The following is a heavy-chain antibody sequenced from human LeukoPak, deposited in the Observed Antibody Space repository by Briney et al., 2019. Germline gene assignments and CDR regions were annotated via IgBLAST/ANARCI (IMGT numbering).Heavy chain of an antibody. CDR2: IMKDGGDK. J-gene: IGHJ4*02. Sequence: GGCLRLSCAASGFTFTNYWMTWVSQVPGKGLEWVANIMKDGGDKYYVDSVKGRFTISRDNAKNSVYLQMNSLRAEDTAVYYCVRDRDYYVFDLWGQGTLVTVSS. CDR1: GFTFTNYW. D-gene: IGHD3-10*02. CDR3: VRDRDYYVFDL. V-gene: IGHV3-7*01.